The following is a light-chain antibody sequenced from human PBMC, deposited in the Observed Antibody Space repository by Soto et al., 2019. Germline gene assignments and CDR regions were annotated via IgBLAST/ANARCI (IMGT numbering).Light chain of an antibody. Sequence: QSAPTQPPSASGSPGQSVTISCTGSSSDVGANNYVSWYQQHPGKAPKLIIYEVTKRPSGVPDRFSGSKSGNTASLTVSGLQAEDEADYYCSTFGGTKVFGGWTQLTVL. CDR2: EVT. CDR3: STFGGTKV. CDR1: SSDVGANNY. J-gene: IGLJ2*01. V-gene: IGLV2-8*01.